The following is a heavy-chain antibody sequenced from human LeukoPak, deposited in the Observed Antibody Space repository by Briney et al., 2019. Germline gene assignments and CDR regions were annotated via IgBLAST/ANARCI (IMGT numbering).Heavy chain of an antibody. CDR2: IYSSGST. D-gene: IGHD3-22*01. Sequence: PSETLSLACTVSGGSMSSYYWSWIRQPAGKGLEWIGRIYSSGSTNYNPSLKSRVTMSVDTSKNQFSLKLSSVTAADTAVYYCARGTYYYDNSGSNWFDPWGQGTLVTVSS. CDR1: GGSMSSYY. J-gene: IGHJ5*02. V-gene: IGHV4-4*07. CDR3: ARGTYYYDNSGSNWFDP.